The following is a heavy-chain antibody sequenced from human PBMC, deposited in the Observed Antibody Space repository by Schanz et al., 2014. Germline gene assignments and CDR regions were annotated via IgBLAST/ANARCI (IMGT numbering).Heavy chain of an antibody. CDR2: ISYDGTNK. Sequence: QVQLVESGGGVVQPGRSLRLSCAASGFTFSSYTMHWVRQAPGTGLEWVAVISYDGTNKYYADSVKGRFTISRDNSKNTLYLQMNSLRAEDTAVYYCAKGRGSFGFFFDYWGQGTLVTVSS. J-gene: IGHJ4*02. V-gene: IGHV3-30*04. CDR3: AKGRGSFGFFFDY. D-gene: IGHD3-16*01. CDR1: GFTFSSYT.